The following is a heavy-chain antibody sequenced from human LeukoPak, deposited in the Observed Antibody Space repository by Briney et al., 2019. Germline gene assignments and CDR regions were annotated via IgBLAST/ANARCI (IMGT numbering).Heavy chain of an antibody. D-gene: IGHD6-19*01. Sequence: GGSLRLSCAASGFTFSDYYMSWIRQAPGKGLEWVSYISSSGSTIYYADSVKGRFTISRDNAKNSLYLQMNSLRAEDTAVYYCASNAMAGWIFDYWGQGTLVTVSS. CDR2: ISSSGSTI. CDR1: GFTFSDYY. J-gene: IGHJ4*02. CDR3: ASNAMAGWIFDY. V-gene: IGHV3-11*01.